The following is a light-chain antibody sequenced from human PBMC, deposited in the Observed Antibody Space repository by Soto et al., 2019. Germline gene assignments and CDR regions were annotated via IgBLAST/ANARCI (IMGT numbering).Light chain of an antibody. CDR3: QQRSDWPLP. Sequence: LLTQSTDTLSLSPGERATLSCRASQSVSILLAWYQQKPGQAPRLLIYDASNRATGIPARFSGSGSGTGFTLTISSLEPEDFAVYYCQQRSDWPLPFGGGTKVDIK. V-gene: IGKV3-11*01. CDR2: DAS. J-gene: IGKJ4*01. CDR1: QSVSIL.